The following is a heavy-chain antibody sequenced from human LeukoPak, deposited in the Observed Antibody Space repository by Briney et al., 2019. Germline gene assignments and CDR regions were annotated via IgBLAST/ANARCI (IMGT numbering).Heavy chain of an antibody. CDR3: ARDTDIVATPLDYYYGMDV. J-gene: IGHJ6*02. Sequence: GGSLRLSCAASGFTFSSYSMNWVRQAPGKGLEWVSSISSSSSYIYYADSVKGRFTISRDNAKNSLYLQMNSLRAEDTAVYYCARDTDIVATPLDYYYGMDVWGQGTRSPSP. CDR2: ISSSSSYI. D-gene: IGHD5-12*01. CDR1: GFTFSSYS. V-gene: IGHV3-21*01.